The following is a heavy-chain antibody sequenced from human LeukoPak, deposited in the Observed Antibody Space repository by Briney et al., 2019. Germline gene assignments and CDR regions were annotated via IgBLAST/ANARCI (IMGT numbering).Heavy chain of an antibody. J-gene: IGHJ4*02. Sequence: GGSLRLSCAASGFTFSSYSMTWVRQAPGKGLEWVSSMSSGSRYIYYADSVRGRFTISRDNAKNSMYLLMNSLRAEDTAVYYCARDRPTGASRLFVVQWGQGTLVTVSS. V-gene: IGHV3-21*01. CDR3: ARDRPTGASRLFVVQ. CDR1: GFTFSSYS. D-gene: IGHD3-3*01. CDR2: MSSGSRYI.